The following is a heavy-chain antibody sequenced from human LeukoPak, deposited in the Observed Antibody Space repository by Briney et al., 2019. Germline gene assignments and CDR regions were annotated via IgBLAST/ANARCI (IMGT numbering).Heavy chain of an antibody. CDR3: AKDPRPKPTVTMHY. J-gene: IGHJ4*02. V-gene: IGHV3-30*02. Sequence: GGSLRLSCAASGFTFSSYGMHWVRQAPGKGLEWVAVIWYDGSNKYYADSVKGRFTISRDNSKNTLYLQMNSLRAEDTAVYYCAKDPRPKPTVTMHYWGQGTLVTVSS. CDR2: IWYDGSNK. D-gene: IGHD4-17*01. CDR1: GFTFSSYG.